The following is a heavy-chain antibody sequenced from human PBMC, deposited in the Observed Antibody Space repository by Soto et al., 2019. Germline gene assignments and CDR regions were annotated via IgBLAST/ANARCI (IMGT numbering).Heavy chain of an antibody. Sequence: PGESLKISCKASGYNFISYWIGWVRQIPGKGLEWMGIIYPGHSDARYSPSFQGQISISADNSINTAYLQWSSLKASDTAMYFCARPKGYNGYDRFDDWGQGAMVTVSS. CDR3: ARPKGYNGYDRFDD. V-gene: IGHV5-51*01. J-gene: IGHJ4*02. CDR2: IYPGHSDA. D-gene: IGHD5-12*01. CDR1: GYNFISYW.